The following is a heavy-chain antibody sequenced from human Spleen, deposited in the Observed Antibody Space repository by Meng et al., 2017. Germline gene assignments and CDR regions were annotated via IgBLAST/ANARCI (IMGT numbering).Heavy chain of an antibody. Sequence: GESLKISCAASGFTFTNYAMSWVRQAPGKGLEWVSVIYSGGSTYYADSVKGRFTISRDNSKNTLYLQMNSLRAEDTAVYYCTNDRLNHWGQGTLVTVSS. J-gene: IGHJ1*01. D-gene: IGHD3-16*01. CDR1: GFTFTNYA. V-gene: IGHV3-23*03. CDR2: IYSGGST. CDR3: TNDRLNH.